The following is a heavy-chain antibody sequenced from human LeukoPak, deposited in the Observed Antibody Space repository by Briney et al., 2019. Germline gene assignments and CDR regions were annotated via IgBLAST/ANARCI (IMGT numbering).Heavy chain of an antibody. CDR1: GGSISSYY. Sequence: KSSETLSLTCTVSGGSISSYYWSWIRQPPGKGLEWIGYIYYSGSTNYNPSLKSRVTISVDMSKNQFSLKLSSVTAADTAVYYCASRGYSYGYDDYWGQGTLVTVSS. CDR2: IYYSGST. D-gene: IGHD5-18*01. V-gene: IGHV4-59*01. CDR3: ASRGYSYGYDDY. J-gene: IGHJ4*02.